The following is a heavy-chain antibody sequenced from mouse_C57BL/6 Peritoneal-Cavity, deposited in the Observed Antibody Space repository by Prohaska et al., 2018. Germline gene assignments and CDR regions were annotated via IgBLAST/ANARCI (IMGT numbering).Heavy chain of an antibody. CDR3: ASAILSLAAMDY. V-gene: IGHV1-61*01. Sequence: QVQLQQPGAELVRPGSSVKLSCKASGYTFTSYWMDWVKQRPGQGLEWIGNIYPSDSETHYNQKFKYKATLTVDKSSSISYMQPSSQISEDSAVYSFASAILSLAAMDYWGTGTSVTVSS. CDR2: IYPSDSET. D-gene: IGHD2-12*01. J-gene: IGHJ4*01. CDR1: GYTFTSYW.